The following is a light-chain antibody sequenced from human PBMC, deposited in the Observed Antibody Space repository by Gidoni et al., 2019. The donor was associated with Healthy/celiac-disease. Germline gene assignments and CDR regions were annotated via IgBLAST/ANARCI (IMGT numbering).Light chain of an antibody. Sequence: DIQMTQSPSTLSASVGDRVTITCRASQSISSWLAWYQQKPGKAPKLLIYKASSLESGAPSRFSGSGSGTEFTLTISSLQPDDFATYYCQQYNSYPWTFXXXTKVEIK. J-gene: IGKJ1*01. CDR3: QQYNSYPWT. V-gene: IGKV1-5*03. CDR2: KAS. CDR1: QSISSW.